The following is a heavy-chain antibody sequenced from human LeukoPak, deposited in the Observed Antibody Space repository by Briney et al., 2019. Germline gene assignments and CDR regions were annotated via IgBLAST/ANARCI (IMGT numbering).Heavy chain of an antibody. J-gene: IGHJ6*03. CDR2: INHSGST. D-gene: IGHD3-9*01. Sequence: PSETLSLTCAVYGGSFSGYYWSWIRQPPGKGLEWIGEINHSGSTNYNPSLKSRVTISVDTSKNQFSLKLSSVTAADTAVYYCARLILRNYYYYYSMDVWGTGTTVTVSS. CDR1: GGSFSGYY. V-gene: IGHV4-34*01. CDR3: ARLILRNYYYYYSMDV.